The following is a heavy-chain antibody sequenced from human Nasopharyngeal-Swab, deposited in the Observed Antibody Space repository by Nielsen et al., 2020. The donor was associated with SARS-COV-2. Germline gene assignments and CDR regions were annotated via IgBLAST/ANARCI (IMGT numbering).Heavy chain of an antibody. Sequence: ASVKVSCKASGYTFTSYAMNWVRQAPGQGLEWMGWINTNTGNPTYAQGFTGRFVFSLDTSVSTAYLQISSLKAEDTAVYSCARTPVTYYYYGMDVWGQGTTVTVSS. CDR3: ARTPVTYYYYGMDV. V-gene: IGHV7-4-1*02. CDR1: GYTFTSYA. CDR2: INTNTGNP. D-gene: IGHD5-18*01. J-gene: IGHJ6*02.